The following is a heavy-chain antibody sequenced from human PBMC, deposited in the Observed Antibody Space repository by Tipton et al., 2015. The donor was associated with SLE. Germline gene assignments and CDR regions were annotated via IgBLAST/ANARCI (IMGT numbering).Heavy chain of an antibody. J-gene: IGHJ5*02. D-gene: IGHD2-2*01. CDR1: GGSISSGGYS. Sequence: TLSLTCAVSGGSISSGGYSWSWIRQPPGKGLEWIGYIYHSGSTYYNPSLKSRVTISVDTSKNQFSLKLSSVTAADTAVYYCARDWCSSTSCYGWFDPWGQGTLVTVSS. CDR2: IYHSGST. CDR3: ARDWCSSTSCYGWFDP. V-gene: IGHV4-30-2*01.